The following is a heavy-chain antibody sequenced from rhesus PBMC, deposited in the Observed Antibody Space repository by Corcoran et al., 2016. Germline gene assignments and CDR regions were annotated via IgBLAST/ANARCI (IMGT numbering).Heavy chain of an antibody. CDR2: ISYSGGST. Sequence: EVQLVESGGGLAKPGGSLRLSCAASGFSFSDYYMYWVRQAPGKGVEWVSGISYSGGSTYYADSVKGRFTISRENAKNTLYLQMDSLRAEDTAVYYCAREGGGSYRKHFDYWGQGVLVTVSS. CDR3: AREGGGSYRKHFDY. D-gene: IGHD1-44*02. J-gene: IGHJ4*01. V-gene: IGHV3S18*01. CDR1: GFSFSDYY.